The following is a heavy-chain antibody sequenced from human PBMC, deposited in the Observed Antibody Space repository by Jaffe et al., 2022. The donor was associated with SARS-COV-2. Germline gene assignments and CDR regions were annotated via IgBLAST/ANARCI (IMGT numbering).Heavy chain of an antibody. CDR3: ARMAVYWFFDL. CDR1: GASISSSNFY. CDR2: ISYSGYT. D-gene: IGHD6-19*01. J-gene: IGHJ2*01. Sequence: QLQLQESGPGLVKPSETLSLTCTVSGASISSSNFYWGCIRQPPGKGLEWIGSISYSGYTYYNPSLKSRVAISVDTSKNQFSLKLTSVTAADTAVYYCARMAVYWFFDLWGRGTLVAVSS. V-gene: IGHV4-39*01.